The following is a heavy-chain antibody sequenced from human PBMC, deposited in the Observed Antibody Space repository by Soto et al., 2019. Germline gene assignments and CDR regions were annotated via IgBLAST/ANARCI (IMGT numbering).Heavy chain of an antibody. CDR2: IKRKADGGTA. D-gene: IGHD3-3*01. Sequence: PGGSLRLSCEASGFTFSTPWTPWLRQAPPKAQEKIGRIKRKADGGTADYAAPVKGRFYILRDDSKNTMYLQMNGLKPEDTAVYYCASQPNFDVSSGYYLDYYFDNWGQGALVTVSS. CDR3: ASQPNFDVSSGYYLDYYFDN. V-gene: IGHV3-15*01. J-gene: IGHJ4*02. CDR1: GFTFSTPW.